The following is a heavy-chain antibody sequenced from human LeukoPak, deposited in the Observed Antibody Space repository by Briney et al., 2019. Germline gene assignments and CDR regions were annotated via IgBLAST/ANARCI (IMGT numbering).Heavy chain of an antibody. D-gene: IGHD3-16*02. CDR1: GFTFSSYA. CDR2: ISGSGGST. J-gene: IGHJ3*02. V-gene: IGHV3-23*01. Sequence: GGSLRLSCAASGFTFSSYAMSWVRQAPGKGLEWVSAISGSGGSTYYADSVKGRFTISRDNSKNTLYLQMNSLRAEDTAVYYSAKDLITFGGVIVMEDAFDIWGQGTMVTVSS. CDR3: AKDLITFGGVIVMEDAFDI.